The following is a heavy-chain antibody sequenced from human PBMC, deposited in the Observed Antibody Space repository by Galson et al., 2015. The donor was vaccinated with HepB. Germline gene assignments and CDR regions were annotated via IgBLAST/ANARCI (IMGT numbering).Heavy chain of an antibody. D-gene: IGHD5-12*01. CDR2: ISYDGSNK. CDR3: AKASGYDCLDAFDI. CDR1: GFTFSSYG. Sequence: SLRLSCAASGFTFSSYGMHWVRQAPGKGLEWVAVISYDGSNKYYADSVKGRFTISRDNSKNTLYLQMNSLRAEDTAVYYCAKASGYDCLDAFDIWGQGTMVTVSS. V-gene: IGHV3-30*18. J-gene: IGHJ3*02.